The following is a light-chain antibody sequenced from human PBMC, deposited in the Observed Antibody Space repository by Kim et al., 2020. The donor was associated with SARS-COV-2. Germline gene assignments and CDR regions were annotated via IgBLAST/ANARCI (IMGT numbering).Light chain of an antibody. J-gene: IGLJ2*01. Sequence: QSVLTQPPSVSGAPWQRVTISCTGGSANIGAGYDVHWYQQLPGTAPKLLIFTNSNRPSGVPDRFAGSKSGTSASLAITGLQAEDEADYYCQSYDSSLSGFVVFGGGTKVTVL. CDR3: QSYDSSLSGFVV. CDR1: SANIGAGYD. CDR2: TNS. V-gene: IGLV1-40*01.